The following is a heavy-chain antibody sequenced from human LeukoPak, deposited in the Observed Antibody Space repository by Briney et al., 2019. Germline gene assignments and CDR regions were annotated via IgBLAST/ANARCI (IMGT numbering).Heavy chain of an antibody. CDR1: GGSISSGGYS. V-gene: IGHV4-30-2*01. J-gene: IGHJ4*02. Sequence: SQTLSLTCAVSGGSISSGGYSWSWIRQPPGKGLEWIGYIYHSGSTYYNPSLKSRVTISVDRSKNQFSLKLSSVTAADTAVYYCARASKYYYDSSGYSPRPYYFDYWGQGTLVTVSS. CDR3: ARASKYYYDSSGYSPRPYYFDY. D-gene: IGHD3-22*01. CDR2: IYHSGST.